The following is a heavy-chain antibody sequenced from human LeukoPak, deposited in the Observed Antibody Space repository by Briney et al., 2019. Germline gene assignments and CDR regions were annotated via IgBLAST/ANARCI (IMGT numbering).Heavy chain of an antibody. D-gene: IGHD3-10*01. CDR2: INHSGST. CDR3: ARGRVTMVRGSALGY. J-gene: IGHJ4*02. Sequence: SETLSLTCAVYGGSFSGYYWSWIRQPPGKGLEWIGEINHSGSTNYNPSLKSRVTISVDTSKNQFSLKLSSVTAADTAVYYCARGRVTMVRGSALGYWGQGTLVTVSS. CDR1: GGSFSGYY. V-gene: IGHV4-34*01.